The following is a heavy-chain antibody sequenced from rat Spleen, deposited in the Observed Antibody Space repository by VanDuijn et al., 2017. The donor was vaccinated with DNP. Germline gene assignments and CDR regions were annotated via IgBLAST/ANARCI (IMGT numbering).Heavy chain of an antibody. CDR2: ISSGGSP. CDR3: TRERGYGGNQPLLDY. Sequence: QVQLKESGPGLVQPSQTLSLTCTVSGFLLTSYGVSWVRQSPGKGLEWIAAISSGGSPYYNSPLKSRLSISRDTSQSQVFLKMNSLQTEDTAIYFCTRERGYGGNQPLLDYWGQGVMVTVSS. D-gene: IGHD1-11*01. J-gene: IGHJ2*01. CDR1: GFLLTSYG. V-gene: IGHV2S8*01.